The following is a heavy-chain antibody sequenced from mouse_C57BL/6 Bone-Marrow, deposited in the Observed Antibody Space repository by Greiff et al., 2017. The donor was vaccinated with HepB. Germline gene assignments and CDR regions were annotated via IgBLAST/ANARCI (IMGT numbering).Heavy chain of an antibody. CDR1: GYTFTSYW. Sequence: QVQLQQPGAELVKPGASVKLSCKASGYTFTSYWMQWVKQRPGQGLEWIGEIDPSDSYTNYNQKFKGKATLTVDTSSSTAYMQLSSLTSEDSAVYYCARGFYYYGSSYWGQGTLVTVSA. CDR2: IDPSDSYT. J-gene: IGHJ3*01. V-gene: IGHV1-50*01. D-gene: IGHD1-1*01. CDR3: ARGFYYYGSSY.